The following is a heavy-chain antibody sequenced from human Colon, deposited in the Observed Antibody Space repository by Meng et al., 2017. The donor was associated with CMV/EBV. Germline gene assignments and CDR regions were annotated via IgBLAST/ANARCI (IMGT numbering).Heavy chain of an antibody. J-gene: IGHJ4*02. CDR1: GFIFSDYW. CDR2: VNREGSNT. Sequence: GGSLRLSCATSGFIFSDYWMHWVRQVPGKGLVWVSSVNREGSNTNYADSVKGRFTISRDNSKNTLYLQMNSLRAEDTAVYYCAKVLVGPYYFDYWGQGTLVTVSS. D-gene: IGHD1-26*01. V-gene: IGHV3-74*01. CDR3: AKVLVGPYYFDY.